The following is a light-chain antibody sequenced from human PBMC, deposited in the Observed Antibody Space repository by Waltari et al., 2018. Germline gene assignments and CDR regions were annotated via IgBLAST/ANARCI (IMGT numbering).Light chain of an antibody. J-gene: IGLJ3*02. V-gene: IGLV2-14*01. Sequence: QSALTQPASVSGSPGQSITISCTGTSNDIGLYDYVSWYQQYPGKAPKLIIYDVSNRPSGVSNRFSGSKSGNTASLTTSGLQAEDEADYYCSSYSRSSTLVVFGGGAKLTV. CDR1: SNDIGLYDY. CDR3: SSYSRSSTLVV. CDR2: DVS.